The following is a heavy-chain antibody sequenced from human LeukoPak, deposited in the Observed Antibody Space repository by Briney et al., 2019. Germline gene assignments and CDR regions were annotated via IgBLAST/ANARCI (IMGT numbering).Heavy chain of an antibody. Sequence: PGGSLRLSCAASGFTFSNFGMHWVRQAPGKGLEWVALISYDGRNKYYADSVKGRFTISRDNSKTTLYLQMNSLRAEDTAVYYCARGNCESSGCFDLWGQGTLVTVSS. CDR3: ARGNCESSGCFDL. V-gene: IGHV3-33*01. D-gene: IGHD3-22*01. J-gene: IGHJ4*02. CDR2: ISYDGRNK. CDR1: GFTFSNFG.